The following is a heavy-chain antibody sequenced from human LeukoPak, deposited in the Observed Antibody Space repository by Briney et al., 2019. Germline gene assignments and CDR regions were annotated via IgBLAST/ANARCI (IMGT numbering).Heavy chain of an antibody. V-gene: IGHV4-30-4*08. CDR2: IYYSGST. CDR3: ARDRGGNFDY. J-gene: IGHJ4*02. CDR1: GGSISSGDYY. Sequence: SETLSLTCTVSGGSISSGDYYWSWIRQPPGKGLEWIGYIYYSGSTYYNPSHKSRVTISVDTSKNQFSLKLSSVTAADTAVYYCARDRGGNFDYWGQGTLVTVSS. D-gene: IGHD2-15*01.